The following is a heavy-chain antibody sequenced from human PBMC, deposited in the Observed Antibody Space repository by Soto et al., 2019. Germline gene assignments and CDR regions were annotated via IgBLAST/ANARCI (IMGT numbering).Heavy chain of an antibody. CDR2: SKNIDTGFAT. CDR3: TREPRGLHPNDY. CDR1: GFTFSDHY. Sequence: EVQLVESGGGLVQPGGSLRLSCVVSGFTFSDHYMNWMRQAPGKGLEWVGRSKNIDTGFATDYAASVRGRFTISRDESKNSLYLQMNSLQIEDTAVYYCTREPRGLHPNDYWGQGTLVTVSS. J-gene: IGHJ4*02. V-gene: IGHV3-72*01.